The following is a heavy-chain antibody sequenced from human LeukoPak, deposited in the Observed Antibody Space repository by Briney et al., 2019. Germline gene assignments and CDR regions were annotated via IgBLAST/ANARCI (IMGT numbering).Heavy chain of an antibody. D-gene: IGHD5-18*01. J-gene: IGHJ4*02. CDR2: IYYSGST. CDR3: ARHMSGYSYGRIDY. Sequence: SETLSLTCTVSGGSISSYYWSWIRQPPGKGLEWIGYIYYSGSTNYNPSLKSRVTISVDTPKNQFSLKLSSVTAADTAVYYCARHMSGYSYGRIDYWGQGTLVTVSS. CDR1: GGSISSYY. V-gene: IGHV4-59*08.